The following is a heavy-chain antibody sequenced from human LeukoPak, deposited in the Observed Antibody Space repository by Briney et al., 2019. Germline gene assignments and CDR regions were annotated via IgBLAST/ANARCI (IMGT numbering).Heavy chain of an antibody. CDR2: IYYSGST. J-gene: IGHJ4*02. CDR3: ARADMVRGVIYFDY. V-gene: IGHV4-59*01. CDR1: GGSFSSYY. Sequence: PSETLSLTCTVSGGSFSSYYWSWIRQPPGKGLEWIGYIYYSGSTNYNPSLKSRVTISVDTSKSQFSLKLSSVTAADTAVYYCARADMVRGVIYFDYWGQGTLVTVSS. D-gene: IGHD3-10*01.